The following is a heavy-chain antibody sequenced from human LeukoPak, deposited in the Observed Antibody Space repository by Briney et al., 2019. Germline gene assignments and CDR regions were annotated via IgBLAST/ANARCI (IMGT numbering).Heavy chain of an antibody. V-gene: IGHV3-9*01. CDR3: AKVISSVTGGPFDY. CDR2: INWNSADI. J-gene: IGHJ4*02. Sequence: PGGSLRLSCAASGFTFDDYAMHWVRQTPGKGLEWVSGINWNSADIGHADSVRGRFTISRDNAKNSLYLQMNSLRPEDTAFYFCAKVISSVTGGPFDYWGQGILVTVSS. CDR1: GFTFDDYA. D-gene: IGHD4-17*01.